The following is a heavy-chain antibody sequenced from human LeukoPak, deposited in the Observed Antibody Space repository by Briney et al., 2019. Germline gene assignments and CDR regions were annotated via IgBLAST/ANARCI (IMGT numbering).Heavy chain of an antibody. Sequence: KPSETLSLTCTVSGGSISSYYWSWIRQPPGKGLEWIGYIYYSGSTNYNPSLESRVTISVDTSKNQFSLKLSSVTAADTAVYYCARVGRQWLVDVYWFDPWGQGTLVTVSS. J-gene: IGHJ5*02. CDR3: ARVGRQWLVDVYWFDP. CDR2: IYYSGST. D-gene: IGHD6-19*01. CDR1: GGSISSYY. V-gene: IGHV4-59*01.